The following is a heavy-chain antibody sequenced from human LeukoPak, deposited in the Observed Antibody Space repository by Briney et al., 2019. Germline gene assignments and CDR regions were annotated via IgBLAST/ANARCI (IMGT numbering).Heavy chain of an antibody. CDR3: ARASTVTKSYFDC. CDR1: GYTFAGYY. V-gene: IGHV1-2*02. CDR2: IHPNSGDT. D-gene: IGHD4-17*01. J-gene: IGHJ4*02. Sequence: SVKVSCKASGYTFAGYYMHWVRQAPGLGLEWMGWIHPNSGDTKYAQKFQGRVTMTRDTSISTAYMELGSLRSDDTAVYYCARASTVTKSYFDCWGQGTLVTVSS.